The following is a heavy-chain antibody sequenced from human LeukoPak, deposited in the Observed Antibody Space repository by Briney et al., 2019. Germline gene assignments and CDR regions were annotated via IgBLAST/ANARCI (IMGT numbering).Heavy chain of an antibody. V-gene: IGHV4-31*03. CDR2: IPDSGST. D-gene: IGHD3-16*02. J-gene: IGHJ5*01. CDR3: ARGRYSYGGNDS. CDR1: GGSIGTSAYY. Sequence: PSETLSLTCTVSGGSIGTSAYYWNWIRQHPGKGLEWIGFIPDSGSTLYNPSLKSRVTISSDTSKNQFSLKLTSVTAADMAVYYCARGRYSYGGNDSWGQGTLVTVSS.